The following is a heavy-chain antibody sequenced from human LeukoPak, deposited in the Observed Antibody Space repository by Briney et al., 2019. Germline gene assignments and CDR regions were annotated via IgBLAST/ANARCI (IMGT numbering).Heavy chain of an antibody. Sequence: SETLSLTCTVSGGSISSYYWSWIRQPPGKGLEWIGYIYYSGSTNYNPSLKSRVTISVDTSKNQFSLKLSSVTAADTAMYYCASSTYSSGWYSAFDIWGQGTMVTVSS. CDR3: ASSTYSSGWYSAFDI. CDR1: GGSISSYY. CDR2: IYYSGST. V-gene: IGHV4-59*08. J-gene: IGHJ3*02. D-gene: IGHD6-19*01.